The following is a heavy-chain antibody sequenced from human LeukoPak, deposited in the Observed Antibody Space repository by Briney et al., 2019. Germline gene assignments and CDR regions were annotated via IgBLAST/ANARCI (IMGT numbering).Heavy chain of an antibody. J-gene: IGHJ4*02. CDR1: GFTFSSYT. CDR2: ISGSSRHK. D-gene: IGHD6-13*01. V-gene: IGHV3-21*01. CDR3: ARTANFAAGYYIDY. Sequence: PGGPLRLSCAASGFTFSSYTTNWVRQAPGKGLEWVSSISGSSRHKYYADSVKGRFTISRDNAKNSLYLQMNSLRAEDTAVYYCARTANFAAGYYIDYWGQGTLVTVSS.